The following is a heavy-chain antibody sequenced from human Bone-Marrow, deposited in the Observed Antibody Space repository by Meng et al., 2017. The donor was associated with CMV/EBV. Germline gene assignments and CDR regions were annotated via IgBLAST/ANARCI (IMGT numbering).Heavy chain of an antibody. CDR2: IIPIFGTA. V-gene: IGHV1-69*05. J-gene: IGHJ4*02. CDR3: ARDGYYYDSSGYYPEAAYFDY. Sequence: SVKVSCKASGGTFSSYAISWVRQAPGQGLEWMGGIIPIFGTANYAQKFQGRVTITTDESTSTAYMELSSLRSEDTAVYYCARDGYYYDSSGYYPEAAYFDYWGQGTLVTVSS. D-gene: IGHD3-22*01. CDR1: GGTFSSYA.